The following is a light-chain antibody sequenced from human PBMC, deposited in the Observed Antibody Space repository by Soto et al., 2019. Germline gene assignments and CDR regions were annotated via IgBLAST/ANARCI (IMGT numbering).Light chain of an antibody. Sequence: QPVLTQPPSASGTPGQRVTISCSGSSSNIGSNTVNWYQQLPGTAPKLLIYSNNQRPSGVPDRFSGSKSGTSASLAISGLQSEDEADYYCAAWDDSLNGVVFGGWTKLTVL. V-gene: IGLV1-44*01. CDR3: AAWDDSLNGVV. CDR1: SSNIGSNT. J-gene: IGLJ2*01. CDR2: SNN.